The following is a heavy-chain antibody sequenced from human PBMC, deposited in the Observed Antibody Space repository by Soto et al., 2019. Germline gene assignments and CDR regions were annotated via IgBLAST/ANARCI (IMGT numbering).Heavy chain of an antibody. D-gene: IGHD1-26*01. CDR2: VSANKGNT. V-gene: IGHV1-18*04. J-gene: IGHJ4*02. Sequence: ASVKVSCKASSNTLSSYGISWVRQAPGQGLEWMGWVSANKGNTNYARKFQGRVTMTADTSTSTAYLELRSLISDDTAVYYCATRRGAYAALAYWGQGTMVTVCS. CDR3: ATRRGAYAALAY. CDR1: SNTLSSYG.